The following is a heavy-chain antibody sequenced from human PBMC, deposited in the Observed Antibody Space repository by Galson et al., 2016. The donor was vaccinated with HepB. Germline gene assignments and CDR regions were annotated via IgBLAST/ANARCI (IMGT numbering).Heavy chain of an antibody. J-gene: IGHJ4*02. D-gene: IGHD1-7*01. CDR1: GFTFSCCA. CDR2: IYKDGGET. V-gene: IGHV3-23*03. CDR3: AKHAGGGYWNYHFDF. Sequence: SLRLSCAASGFTFSCCAMSWVRQAPGKGLEWVSSIYKDGGETFYADSVKGRFTISRDNSNNTLYLQMNSLRAEDTARYYCAKHAGGGYWNYHFDFWGQGTVITVSS.